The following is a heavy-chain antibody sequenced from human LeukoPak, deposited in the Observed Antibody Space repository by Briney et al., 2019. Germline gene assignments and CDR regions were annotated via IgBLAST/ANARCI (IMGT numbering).Heavy chain of an antibody. J-gene: IGHJ4*02. CDR3: AREGGGVYSSGPFDY. D-gene: IGHD6-19*01. Sequence: SETLSLTCSVSGGSMNDYYWSWIRQPAGKGLEWIGRIYTSGSTNYNPSLKSRVTMSVDTSKNQFSLKLSSVTAADTAVYYCAREGGGVYSSGPFDYWGQGTLVTVSS. V-gene: IGHV4-4*07. CDR2: IYTSGST. CDR1: GGSMNDYY.